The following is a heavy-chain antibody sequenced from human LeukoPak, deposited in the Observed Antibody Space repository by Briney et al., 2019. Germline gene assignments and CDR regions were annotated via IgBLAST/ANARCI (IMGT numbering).Heavy chain of an antibody. CDR2: IYTSGST. J-gene: IGHJ4*02. CDR3: AIDLGSSGWSRFDY. V-gene: IGHV4-4*07. CDR1: GGSISSYY. Sequence: SETLSLTCTVSGGSISSYYWSWIRQPAGKGLEWIGRIYTSGSTNYNPSLKSRVTMSVDTSKNQFSLKLSSVTAADTAVYYCAIDLGSSGWSRFDYWGQGTLVTVSS. D-gene: IGHD6-19*01.